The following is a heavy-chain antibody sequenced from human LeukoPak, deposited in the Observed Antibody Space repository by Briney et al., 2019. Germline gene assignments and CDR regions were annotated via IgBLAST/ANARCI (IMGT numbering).Heavy chain of an antibody. J-gene: IGHJ4*02. CDR1: GFTFSTYG. CDR2: IWKDGRNA. D-gene: IGHD6-25*01. Sequence: PGGSLRLSCVASGFTFSTYGMHWGRQAPRKRLEWLTVIWKDGRNAYFADSVKGRFTISRDDSKNTLYLQMNSLRAEDTAVYYCVKERGGLSGYFYFDYWGQGTLVTVSS. V-gene: IGHV3-33*06. CDR3: VKERGGLSGYFYFDY.